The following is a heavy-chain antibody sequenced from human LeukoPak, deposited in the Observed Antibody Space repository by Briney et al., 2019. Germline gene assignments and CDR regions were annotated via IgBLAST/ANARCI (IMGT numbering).Heavy chain of an antibody. D-gene: IGHD1-1*01. Sequence: GGSLRLSCAASGFTFSNYCMHWVRQAPGKGLAWVARIKSDGTTTSDADSVKGRFTISRDNAKNTLYLQMTSLRADDTALYYCARQGPLGNFDYWGQGALASVCS. CDR2: IKSDGTTT. CDR1: GFTFSNYC. V-gene: IGHV3-74*01. CDR3: ARQGPLGNFDY. J-gene: IGHJ4*02.